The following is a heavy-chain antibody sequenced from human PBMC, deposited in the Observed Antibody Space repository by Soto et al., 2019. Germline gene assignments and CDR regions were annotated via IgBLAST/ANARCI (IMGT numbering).Heavy chain of an antibody. D-gene: IGHD2-2*01. CDR2: IRGEDYGGTT. V-gene: IGHV3-49*03. Sequence: GGSLRLSCSASGLSFGIYTISWFRQAPRKGLEWVGFIRGEDYGGTTEYAAFVKGRFTISRDDSKGIAYLQMNSLKTEDTAVYYCCSPKPSYATSLYYFDNWGQGTLVTVSS. CDR1: GLSFGIYT. CDR3: CSPKPSYATSLYYFDN. J-gene: IGHJ4*02.